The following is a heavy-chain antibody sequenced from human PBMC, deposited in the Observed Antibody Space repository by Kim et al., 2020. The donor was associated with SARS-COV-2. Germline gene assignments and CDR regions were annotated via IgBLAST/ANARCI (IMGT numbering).Heavy chain of an antibody. CDR3: KEQLIPFEENWFDP. Sequence: GGSLRLSCTASGFTFGDYAMSWVRQAPGKGLEWVGFIRSKAHGGTTEYAASVKGRFTISRDDSKSIAYLQMNSLKTEDTAVYYCKEQLIPFEENWFDPWGQGTLVTVSS. J-gene: IGHJ5*02. D-gene: IGHD6-13*01. CDR1: GFTFGDYA. CDR2: IRSKAHGGTT. V-gene: IGHV3-49*04.